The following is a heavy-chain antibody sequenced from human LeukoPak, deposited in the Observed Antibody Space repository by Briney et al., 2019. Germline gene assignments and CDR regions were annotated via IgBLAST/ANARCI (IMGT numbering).Heavy chain of an antibody. CDR3: ARGLSAGVDVYYYYMDV. D-gene: IGHD3-10*01. Sequence: GSSVKVSCKASGGTFSRSAISWVRQAPGQGLEWMGRIIPIFGTANYAQKFQGRVTITTDESTNTAYMELSSLRSGDTAVYYCARGLSAGVDVYYYYMDVWGKGTTVTVSS. CDR2: IIPIFGTA. J-gene: IGHJ6*03. V-gene: IGHV1-69*05. CDR1: GGTFSRSA.